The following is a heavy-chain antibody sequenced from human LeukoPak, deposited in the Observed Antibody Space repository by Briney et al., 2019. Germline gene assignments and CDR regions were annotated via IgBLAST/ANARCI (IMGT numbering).Heavy chain of an antibody. CDR3: ARDTSDFWSGYYSSGAFDI. J-gene: IGHJ3*02. D-gene: IGHD3-3*01. CDR1: GYTFTGYY. Sequence: GASVKVSCKASGYTFTGYYMHWVRQAPGQGLEWMGRINPNSSGTNYAKKLHGRVTMTKDASISTAYTKLSRLRSDDTAVYYCARDTSDFWSGYYSSGAFDIWGQGTMVTVSS. CDR2: INPNSSGT. V-gene: IGHV1-2*06.